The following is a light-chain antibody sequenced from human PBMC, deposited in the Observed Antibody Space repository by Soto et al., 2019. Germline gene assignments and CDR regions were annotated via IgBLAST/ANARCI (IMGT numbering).Light chain of an antibody. CDR3: QELNSYPRGLT. CDR2: GAS. J-gene: IGKJ3*01. CDR1: QGIYSY. Sequence: DIQLTQSPSFLSASVGDRVTITCRASQGIYSYLAWYQQKPGKAPKLLIYGASTLQSGVPSRFSGSGSGTEFTLTINSLQPEDFATYYCQELNSYPRGLTFGPGTKLDIK. V-gene: IGKV1-9*01.